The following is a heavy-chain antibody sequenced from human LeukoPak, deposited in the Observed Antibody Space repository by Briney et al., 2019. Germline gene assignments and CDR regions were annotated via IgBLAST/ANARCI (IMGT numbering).Heavy chain of an antibody. Sequence: GASVKVSCKASGYTFTAYFIHWVRQAPGQGLEWMGWINPNSGATTFAQKFQGRVTMTRDTSISTAYMDLSRLKYDDTAVYYCARIRKSNSWYDAFDIWGQGTMVTVPS. CDR2: INPNSGAT. CDR3: ARIRKSNSWYDAFDI. V-gene: IGHV1-2*02. J-gene: IGHJ3*02. D-gene: IGHD6-13*01. CDR1: GYTFTAYF.